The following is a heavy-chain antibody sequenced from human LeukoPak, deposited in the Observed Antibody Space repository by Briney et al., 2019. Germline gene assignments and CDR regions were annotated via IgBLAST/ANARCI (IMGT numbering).Heavy chain of an antibody. CDR3: TRALMNYDILTGYSLPFDY. CDR2: IRSKAYGGTT. Sequence: GETLRLTCTASGFTIGDYAMSWIRKAQGQGQDLEGFIRSKAYGGTTEYAASVKGRFTISRDDSKSIAYLQMNSLKTEDTAVYYCTRALMNYDILTGYSLPFDYWGQGTLVSVSS. CDR1: GFTIGDYA. V-gene: IGHV3-49*03. D-gene: IGHD3-9*01. J-gene: IGHJ4*02.